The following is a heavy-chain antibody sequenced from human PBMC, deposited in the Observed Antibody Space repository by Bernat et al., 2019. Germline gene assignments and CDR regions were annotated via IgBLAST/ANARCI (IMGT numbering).Heavy chain of an antibody. D-gene: IGHD3-16*01. CDR2: IWYDGSNK. CDR3: ARERDYGYIWGSSRTDAFDI. CDR1: GFTFSSYG. J-gene: IGHJ3*02. V-gene: IGHV3-33*01. Sequence: QVQLVESGGGVVQPGRSLRLSCAASGFTFSSYGMHWVRQAPGKGLEWVAVIWYDGSNKYYADSVKGRFTISRDNSKNTLYLQMNSLRAEDTAVYYCARERDYGYIWGSSRTDAFDIWGQGTMVTVSS.